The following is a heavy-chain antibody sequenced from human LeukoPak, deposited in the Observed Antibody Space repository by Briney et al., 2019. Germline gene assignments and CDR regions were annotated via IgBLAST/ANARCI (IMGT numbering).Heavy chain of an antibody. CDR3: ERASRRYYVA. J-gene: IGHJ4*02. CDR1: VFTFSSYS. CDR2: ISSSSSYI. Sequence: GGSLRLSCSASVFTFSSYSMNLVRQAPGKGLEVVSSISSSSSYIYYADSVKGRFTISRHNAKNSLYFQMNSLRGEDTAVYYCERASRRYYVAWGQGNLVTVSS. D-gene: IGHD3-10*02. V-gene: IGHV3-21*01.